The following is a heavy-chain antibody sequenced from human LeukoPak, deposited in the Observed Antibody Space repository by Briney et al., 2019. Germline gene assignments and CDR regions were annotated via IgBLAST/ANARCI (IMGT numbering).Heavy chain of an antibody. CDR3: AGDSSGWSGWFDP. J-gene: IGHJ5*02. Sequence: PSETLSLTCTVSGGSISSYYWSWIRQPPGKGLECIGYIYYSGSTNYNPSLKSRVTISVDTSKNQFSLKLSSVTAADTAVYYCAGDSSGWSGWFDPWGQGTLVTVSS. CDR2: IYYSGST. V-gene: IGHV4-59*12. CDR1: GGSISSYY. D-gene: IGHD6-19*01.